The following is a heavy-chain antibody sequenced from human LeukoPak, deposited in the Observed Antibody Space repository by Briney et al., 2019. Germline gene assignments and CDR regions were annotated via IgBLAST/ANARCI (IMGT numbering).Heavy chain of an antibody. D-gene: IGHD6-6*01. V-gene: IGHV3-23*01. J-gene: IGHJ6*02. CDR1: GFTFSSYA. CDR3: ARDPYSSTWSYGMDV. Sequence: GRSLRLSCAASGFTFSSYAMSWVRQAPGKGLEWVSAISGSGGSTYYADSVKGRFTISRDNSKNTLYLQMNSLRAEDTAVYYCARDPYSSTWSYGMDVWGQGTTVTVSS. CDR2: ISGSGGST.